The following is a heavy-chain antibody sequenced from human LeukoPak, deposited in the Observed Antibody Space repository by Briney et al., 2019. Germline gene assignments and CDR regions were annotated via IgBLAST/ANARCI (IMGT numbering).Heavy chain of an antibody. V-gene: IGHV3-48*01. D-gene: IGHD5-24*01. CDR2: ISSSSSTI. Sequence: GGSLRLSCAASGFTFSSHSMNWVRQAPGKGLEWVSYISSSSSTIYYADSVKGRFTISRDNAKNSLYLQMNSLRAEDTAVYYCARDLKDPGWPPRQQAFDIWGQGTMVTVSS. CDR1: GFTFSSHS. CDR3: ARDLKDPGWPPRQQAFDI. J-gene: IGHJ3*02.